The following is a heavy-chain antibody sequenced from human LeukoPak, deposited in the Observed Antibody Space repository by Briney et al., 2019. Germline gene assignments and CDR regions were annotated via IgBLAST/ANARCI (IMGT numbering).Heavy chain of an antibody. CDR3: ARGDSLYFFDV. V-gene: IGHV3-21*01. J-gene: IGHJ4*02. D-gene: IGHD2-21*02. Sequence: PGGSLRLSCAASGFTFSSYGMNWVRQAPGKGLEWVSSISSSSSYIYYADSVKGRFTISRDNAKNSLCLQMNSLRAEDTAVYYCARGDSLYFFDVWGQGTLVSVSP. CDR2: ISSSSSYI. CDR1: GFTFSSYG.